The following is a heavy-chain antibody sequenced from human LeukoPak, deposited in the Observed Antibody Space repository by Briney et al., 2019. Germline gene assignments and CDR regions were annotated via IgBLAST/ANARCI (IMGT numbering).Heavy chain of an antibody. CDR3: ARAILVVITNWFDP. CDR2: IYYSGST. Sequence: PSQTLSLTCTVSGGSISSGDYYWGWVRQPPGRGLEWLGYIYYSGSTYYNPSLKSRVTISVDTSKNQFSLKLSSVTAADTAVYYCARAILVVITNWFDPWGQGTLVTVSS. D-gene: IGHD3-22*01. V-gene: IGHV4-30-4*01. CDR1: GGSISSGDYY. J-gene: IGHJ5*02.